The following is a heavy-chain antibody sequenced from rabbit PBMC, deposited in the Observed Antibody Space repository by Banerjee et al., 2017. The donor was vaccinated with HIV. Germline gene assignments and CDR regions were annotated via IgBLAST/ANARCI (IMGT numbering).Heavy chain of an antibody. CDR3: ARGYASSGGYYP. V-gene: IGHV1S45*01. Sequence: QEQLEESGGDLVKPEGSLTLTCTASGFSFSSSYWICWVRQAPGKGLEWIACIGTGSSGSTYYASWAKGRFTITKTSSTTVTLQMTSLTAADTATYFCARGYASSGGYYPRGQGTLVTVS. CDR2: IGTGSSGST. D-gene: IGHD1-1*01. J-gene: IGHJ3*01. CDR1: GFSFSSSYW.